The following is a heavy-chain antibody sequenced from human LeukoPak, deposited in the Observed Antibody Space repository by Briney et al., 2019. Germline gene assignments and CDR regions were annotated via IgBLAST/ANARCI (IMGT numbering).Heavy chain of an antibody. V-gene: IGHV4-39*01. Sequence: PSETLSLTCTVSGGSISSNNYYWGWIRQPPGKGLEWIGSISYSGSTYYNPSLRSRVTISVDTSQNQFSLKLTSVTAAVTAVFYCATVHYSNYREAYYYYYMDVWGKGTTVTVSS. CDR1: GGSISSNNYY. CDR2: ISYSGST. J-gene: IGHJ6*03. D-gene: IGHD6-13*01. CDR3: ATVHYSNYREAYYYYYMDV.